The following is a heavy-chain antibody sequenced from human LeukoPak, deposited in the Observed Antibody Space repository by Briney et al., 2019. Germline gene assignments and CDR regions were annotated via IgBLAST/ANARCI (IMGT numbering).Heavy chain of an antibody. CDR1: GFNFDRYT. V-gene: IGHV3-43*01. J-gene: IGHJ4*02. D-gene: IGHD3-10*02. Sequence: GGSLRLSCATSGFNFDRYTIHWVRQAPGKGLEWVSLAGWAGGTTFYSDSVRGRFTISRDSGRKSVYLQMNSLTTDDTAFYFFAKELDTMFFDYWGQGALGTVSS. CDR2: AGWAGGTT. CDR3: AKELDTMFFDY.